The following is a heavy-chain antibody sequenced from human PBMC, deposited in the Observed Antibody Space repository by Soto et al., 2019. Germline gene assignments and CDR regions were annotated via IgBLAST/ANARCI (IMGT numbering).Heavy chain of an antibody. V-gene: IGHV3-74*01. D-gene: IGHD6-6*01. CDR3: ARSKYSCSSSDY. Sequence: EVQLVESGGGLVQPGGSLRLSCAASGFTFSSYWMHWVRQGPGTGLVWVSRINSDGSSTSYADSVKGRFTISRDHAKNTLYLQMNSLRAEDTAVYYCARSKYSCSSSDYWGQGTLVTVSS. CDR2: INSDGSST. CDR1: GFTFSSYW. J-gene: IGHJ4*02.